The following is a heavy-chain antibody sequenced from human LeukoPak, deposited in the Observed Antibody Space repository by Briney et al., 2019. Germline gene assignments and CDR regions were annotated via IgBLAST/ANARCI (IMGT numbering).Heavy chain of an antibody. CDR2: IYTSGST. Sequence: SETLSLTCTVSGGSISIDYWRWIRQPAGKGLECIGRIYTSGSTNYNPSLKSRVTMSVDTSKNQFSLKLSSVTAADTAVYYCARDRSRYDILTGYASLDYWGQGTLVTVSS. CDR3: ARDRSRYDILTGYASLDY. V-gene: IGHV4-4*07. J-gene: IGHJ4*02. CDR1: GGSISIDY. D-gene: IGHD3-9*01.